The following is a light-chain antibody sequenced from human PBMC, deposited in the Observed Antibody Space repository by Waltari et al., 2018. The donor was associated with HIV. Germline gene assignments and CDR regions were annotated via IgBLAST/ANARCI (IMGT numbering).Light chain of an antibody. V-gene: IGLV1-44*01. CDR3: ATWDDSLNGVV. J-gene: IGLJ2*01. Sequence: QSVLTQPPSASGTPGQRVTISCSGSSSNIGRNTVNWYQHLPGMAPTAVLYGNNQRPAEVPARFSGYKAGTSVSLAIGGLQSEDEADYYCATWDDSLNGVVVGGGTKLTV. CDR2: GNN. CDR1: SSNIGRNT.